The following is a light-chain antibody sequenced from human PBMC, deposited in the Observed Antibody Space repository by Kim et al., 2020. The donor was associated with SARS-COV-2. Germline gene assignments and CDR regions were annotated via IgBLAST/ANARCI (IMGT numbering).Light chain of an antibody. V-gene: IGKV1-17*01. CDR3: LQHNTYPLV. Sequence: DIQMTQSPSSLSASVGDRVTVTCRASQGISDNLDWYQHKPGRAPKRLIYAATSLESGVPSRFSGSGSGTEFSLTISSLQPEDFATYYCLQHNTYPLVFGQGTKVDIK. CDR2: AAT. J-gene: IGKJ1*01. CDR1: QGISDN.